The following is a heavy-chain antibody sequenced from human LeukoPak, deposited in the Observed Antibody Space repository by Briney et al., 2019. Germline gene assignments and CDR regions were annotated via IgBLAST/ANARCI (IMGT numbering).Heavy chain of an antibody. J-gene: IGHJ4*02. D-gene: IGHD6-13*01. V-gene: IGHV4-59*08. CDR1: GGSISSYY. CDR2: IYYSGST. CDR3: ARQRGSSWYNFDY. Sequence: SETLSLTCTVSGGSISSYYWSWIRQPPGKGLEWIGYIYYSGSTNYNPSLKSRVTISVDTSKNQFSLKLSSVTAADTAVYYCARQRGSSWYNFDYWGQGTLVTVSS.